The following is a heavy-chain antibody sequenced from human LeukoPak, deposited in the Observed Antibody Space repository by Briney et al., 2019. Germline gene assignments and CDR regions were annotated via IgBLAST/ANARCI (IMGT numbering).Heavy chain of an antibody. V-gene: IGHV1-18*01. CDR1: GYTFTSYG. CDR3: AKPFCSGTICYAHLKAFDI. J-gene: IGHJ3*02. D-gene: IGHD2-2*01. CDR2: ISAYNGNT. Sequence: ASVKVSCKASGYTFTSYGISWVRQAPGQGLEWMGWISAYNGNTNYAQKLQGRVTMTTDTSTSTAYMELRSLRSDDTAVYYCAKPFCSGTICYAHLKAFDIWGQGTMVTVSS.